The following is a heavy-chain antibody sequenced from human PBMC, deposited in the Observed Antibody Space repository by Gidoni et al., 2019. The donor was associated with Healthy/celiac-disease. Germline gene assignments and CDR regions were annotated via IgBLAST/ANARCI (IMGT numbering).Heavy chain of an antibody. CDR3: ATPHTLLSYYDILTGYYSRAFDI. Sequence: QVQLVQSGAEVKKPGASVKVSCKVPGYTLTELSMHWVRQAPGKGLEWMGGFDPEDGETIYAQKFQGRVTMTEDTSTDTAYMELSSLRSEDTAVYYCATPHTLLSYYDILTGYYSRAFDIWGQGTMVTVSS. D-gene: IGHD3-9*01. J-gene: IGHJ3*02. CDR2: FDPEDGET. V-gene: IGHV1-24*01. CDR1: GYTLTELS.